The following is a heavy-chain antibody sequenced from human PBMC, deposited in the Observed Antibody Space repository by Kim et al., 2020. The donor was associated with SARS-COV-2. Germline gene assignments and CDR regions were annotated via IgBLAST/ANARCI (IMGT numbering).Heavy chain of an antibody. CDR2: IRSKANSYAT. J-gene: IGHJ3*02. CDR1: GFTFSGSA. D-gene: IGHD1-1*01. Sequence: GGSLRLSCAASGFTFSGSAMHWVRQAPGKGLEWVGRIRSKANSYATGYAASVKGRFTISRDDSKNTPYLQMNNLKTEDTAVYYCTSVPGTTLGCYYAFDIWGQGTMVAVSS. CDR3: TSVPGTTLGCYYAFDI. V-gene: IGHV3-73*01.